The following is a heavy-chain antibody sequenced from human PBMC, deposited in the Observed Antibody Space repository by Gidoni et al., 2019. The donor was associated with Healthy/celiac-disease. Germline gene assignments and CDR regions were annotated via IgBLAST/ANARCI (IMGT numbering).Heavy chain of an antibody. D-gene: IGHD3-10*01. J-gene: IGHJ4*02. V-gene: IGHV4-34*01. CDR3: ASRGKSYPYYFDY. Sequence: IRKPPGTGLEWIGEIKHSGSTNYNRSLKSRVTISVDTSKNQFSLKLSAETAADTAVYYGASRGKSYPYYFDYWGQGTLVTVSS. CDR2: IKHSGST.